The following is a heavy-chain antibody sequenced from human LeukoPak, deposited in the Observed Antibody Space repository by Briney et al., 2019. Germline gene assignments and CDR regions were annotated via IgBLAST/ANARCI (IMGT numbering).Heavy chain of an antibody. V-gene: IGHV3-74*01. CDR2: IRSDGSDT. J-gene: IGHJ4*02. Sequence: GGTLRLSCATSGFIFSDYDMNWVRQIPGKGLEWVSRIRSDGSDTRYAESVKGRFTISRDNAKNTLYLQMNSLRAEDTAVYYCARDWFHAIDYWGQGTLVTVSS. D-gene: IGHD2/OR15-2a*01. CDR1: GFIFSDYD. CDR3: ARDWFHAIDY.